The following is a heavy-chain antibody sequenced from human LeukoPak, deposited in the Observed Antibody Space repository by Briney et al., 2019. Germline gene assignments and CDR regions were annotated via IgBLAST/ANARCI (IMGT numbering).Heavy chain of an antibody. CDR3: ARDNPIVGATGDY. J-gene: IGHJ4*02. CDR2: IYYSGST. V-gene: IGHV4-39*02. CDR1: GGSISSSSYY. Sequence: SQTLSLTCTVSGGSISSSSYYWGWIRQPPGKGLEWIGSIYYSGSTYYNPSLKSRVTISVDTSKNQFSLKLSSVTAAGTAVYYCARDNPIVGATGDYWGQGTLVTVSS. D-gene: IGHD1-26*01.